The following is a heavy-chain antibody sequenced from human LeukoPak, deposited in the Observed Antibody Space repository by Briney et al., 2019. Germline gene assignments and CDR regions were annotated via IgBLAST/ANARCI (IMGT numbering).Heavy chain of an antibody. Sequence: KPSETLSHTCSVSGGSISSLYWSWIRQPPGKGLEWIGYIYYTGSTNYNPSLKSRVTMFVDMSKNQFSLRLSSVTAADTAVYYCARHRAYSSSSPFDYWGQGTLVTVSS. D-gene: IGHD6-6*01. CDR3: ARHRAYSSSSPFDY. V-gene: IGHV4-59*08. CDR2: IYYTGST. CDR1: GGSISSLY. J-gene: IGHJ4*02.